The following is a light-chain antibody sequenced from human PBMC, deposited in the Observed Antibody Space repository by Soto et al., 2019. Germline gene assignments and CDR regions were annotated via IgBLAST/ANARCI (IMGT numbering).Light chain of an antibody. V-gene: IGLV2-14*01. CDR3: SSYTSRTTWV. Sequence: QAVVTQPASVSGSPGQSITISCTGTSSDVGSYKYVSWFQQYPGKAPKLMIYDVSNRPSGVSNRFSGSKSGNTASLTISGLQAEDEADYYCSSYTSRTTWVFGGGTKLTVL. J-gene: IGLJ3*02. CDR1: SSDVGSYKY. CDR2: DVS.